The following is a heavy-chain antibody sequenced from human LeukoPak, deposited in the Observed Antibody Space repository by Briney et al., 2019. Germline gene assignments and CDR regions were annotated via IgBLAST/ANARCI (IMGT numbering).Heavy chain of an antibody. V-gene: IGHV3-23*01. J-gene: IGHJ6*03. CDR1: GFTFSSYG. CDR3: AKDYAYSRRVDYYYYYYMDV. D-gene: IGHD6-13*01. CDR2: ISGSGGST. Sequence: PGGTLRLSCAASGFTFSSYGMSWVRQAPGKGPEWVSSISGSGGSTYYADSVKGRFTISRDNSKNTLYLQMNSLRAEDTAVYYCAKDYAYSRRVDYYYYYYMDVWGKGTTVTISS.